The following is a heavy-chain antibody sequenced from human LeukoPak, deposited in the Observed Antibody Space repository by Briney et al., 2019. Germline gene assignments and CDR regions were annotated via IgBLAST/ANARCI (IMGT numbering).Heavy chain of an antibody. CDR3: ARQMATILDGILDY. V-gene: IGHV3-20*04. CDR2: INWNGGST. CDR1: EFSVGSNY. J-gene: IGHJ4*02. D-gene: IGHD5-24*01. Sequence: GGSLRLSCAASEFSVGSNYMTWVRQAPGKGLEWVSGINWNGGSTGYADSVKGRFTISRDNAKNSLYLQMNSLKTEDTALYYCARQMATILDGILDYWGQGTLVTVSS.